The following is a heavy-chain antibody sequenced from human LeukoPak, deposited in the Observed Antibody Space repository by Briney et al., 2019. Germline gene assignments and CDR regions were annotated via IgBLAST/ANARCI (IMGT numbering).Heavy chain of an antibody. D-gene: IGHD2-21*01. CDR3: AKAPVTSCRGAYCYPFDS. J-gene: IGHJ4*02. CDR1: GFSFNIYA. V-gene: IGHV3-23*01. CDR2: IGSGSVDK. Sequence: GGSLRLSCAASGFSFNIYAMGWVRQAPGKGLEWVSVIGSGSVDKHYADTVRGRFDISRDNSKNTLYLQMNSLRAEDAAVYFCAKAPVTSCRGAYCYPFDSWGQGTLVTVSS.